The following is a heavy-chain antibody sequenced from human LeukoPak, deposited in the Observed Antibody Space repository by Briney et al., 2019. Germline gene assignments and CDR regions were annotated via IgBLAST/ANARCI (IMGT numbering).Heavy chain of an antibody. CDR3: ARDNLTPYWYFDL. CDR2: ISSGSTTI. V-gene: IGHV3-48*02. J-gene: IGHJ2*01. D-gene: IGHD4-23*01. Sequence: GGSLRLSSVASGFTFSAHSLNWVRQAPGKGLEWISYISSGSTTIYYADSVKGRFTISRDNAKNSLYLQMNSLRDEDTALYYCARDNLTPYWYFDLWGRGTLVTVSS. CDR1: GFTFSAHS.